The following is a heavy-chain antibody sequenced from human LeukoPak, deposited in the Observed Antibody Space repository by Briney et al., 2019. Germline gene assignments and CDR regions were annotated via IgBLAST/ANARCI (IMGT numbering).Heavy chain of an antibody. CDR3: ARNDYSKLTGYYMDV. Sequence: GGSLRLSCAASGFTFSSYSMNWVRQAPGKGLEWVSYISSSSSTIYYADSVKGRFTISRDNAKNSLYLQMNSLRVEDTAVYYCARNDYSKLTGYYMDVWGKGTTVTVSS. CDR1: GFTFSSYS. D-gene: IGHD4-11*01. J-gene: IGHJ6*03. V-gene: IGHV3-48*01. CDR2: ISSSSSTI.